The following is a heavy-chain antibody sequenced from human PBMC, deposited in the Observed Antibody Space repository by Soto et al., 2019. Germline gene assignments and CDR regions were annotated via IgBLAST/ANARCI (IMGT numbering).Heavy chain of an antibody. J-gene: IGHJ3*02. D-gene: IGHD2-21*02. CDR2: IYPGDSDT. V-gene: IGHV5-51*01. CDR3: AREGVVVTADAFDI. Sequence: LGEALKISSKGSGYSFTSYLIGWVRHMPGKGLEWMGIIYPGDSDTRYSPSFQGQVTISADKSISTAYLQWSSLKASDTAMYYCAREGVVVTADAFDIWGQGTMVTVSS. CDR1: GYSFTSYL.